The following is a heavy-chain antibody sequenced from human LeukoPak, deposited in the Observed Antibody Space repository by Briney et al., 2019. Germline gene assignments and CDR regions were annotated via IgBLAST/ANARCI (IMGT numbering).Heavy chain of an antibody. CDR2: ISSYNANT. J-gene: IGHJ6*03. V-gene: IGHV1-18*01. Sequence: ASVKVSCKASGYTFTSYGITWVRQAPGQGLEWMGRISSYNANTNYAQKLQGRVTMTTDTSTSTAYMELRSLRSDDTAVYFCARAGKLVTYFYYYMDVWGKGTTVTVSS. CDR3: ARAGKLVTYFYYYMDV. D-gene: IGHD6-6*01. CDR1: GYTFTSYG.